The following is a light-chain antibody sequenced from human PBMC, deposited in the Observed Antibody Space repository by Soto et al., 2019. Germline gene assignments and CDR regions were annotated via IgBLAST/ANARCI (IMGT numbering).Light chain of an antibody. J-gene: IGLJ3*02. CDR1: TTDVGSSDY. CDR3: CSFACPSSM. Sequence: RSVSGSPGQSVTLSCTGATTDVGSSDYVSWYQQHPGKAPRLLIYDVTKRPAGVPTRFSGSKSDKTASLTISGLQTEDEAVYFCCSFACPSSMFDGGTKVTVL. V-gene: IGLV2-11*01. CDR2: DVT.